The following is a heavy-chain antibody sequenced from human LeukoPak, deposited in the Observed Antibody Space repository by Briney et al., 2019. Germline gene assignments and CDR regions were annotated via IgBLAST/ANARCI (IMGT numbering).Heavy chain of an antibody. CDR2: IYTSGST. V-gene: IGHV4-61*02. CDR3: ARVGAAADYYYYGMDV. CDR1: GGSISSGSYY. Sequence: SQTLSLTCTVSGGSISSGSYYWSWIRQPAGKGLEWIGRIYTSGSTNYNPSLKSRVTISVDTSKNQFSLKLSSVTAADTAVYYCARVGAAADYYYYGMDVWGQGTTVTVSS. J-gene: IGHJ6*02. D-gene: IGHD6-13*01.